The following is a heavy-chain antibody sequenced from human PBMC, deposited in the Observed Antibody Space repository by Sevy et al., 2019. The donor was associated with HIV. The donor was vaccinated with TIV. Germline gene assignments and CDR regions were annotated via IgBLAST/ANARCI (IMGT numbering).Heavy chain of an antibody. CDR3: ARAKGITGTTNYFDP. J-gene: IGHJ5*02. CDR2: IYYTGIT. V-gene: IGHV4-39*01. CDR1: GGSISSSTYS. D-gene: IGHD1-7*01. Sequence: SETLSLTCTVSGGSISSSTYSWGWIRQPPGKGLEWIGSIYYTGITYYNPSLKSRVTISVDTSKNQFSLKLSSVTATDTAVYYCARAKGITGTTNYFDPWGQGTLVTVSS.